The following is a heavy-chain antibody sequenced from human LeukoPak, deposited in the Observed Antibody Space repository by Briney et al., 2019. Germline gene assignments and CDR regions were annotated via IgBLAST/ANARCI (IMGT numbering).Heavy chain of an antibody. CDR2: IYHSGST. J-gene: IGHJ5*02. V-gene: IGHV4-38-2*02. CDR1: GYSISSGYY. D-gene: IGHD3-3*01. CDR3: ARDPMSITIFGVVITGFDP. Sequence: SETLSLTCTVSGYSISSGYYWGWIRQPPGKGLEWIGSIYHSGSTYYNPSLKSRVTISVDTSKNQFSLKLSSVTAADTAVYYCARDPMSITIFGVVITGFDPWGQGTLVTVSS.